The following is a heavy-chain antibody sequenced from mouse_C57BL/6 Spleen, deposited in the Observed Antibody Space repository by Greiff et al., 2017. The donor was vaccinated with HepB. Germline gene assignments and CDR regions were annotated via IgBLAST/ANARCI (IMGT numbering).Heavy chain of an antibody. J-gene: IGHJ2*01. CDR2: ISYDGSN. CDR1: GYSITSGYY. Sequence: DVQLQESGPGLVKPSQSLSLTCSVTGYSITSGYYWNWIRQLPGNKLEWMGYISYDGSNNYNPSLKNRITITRDTSKNQFFLKLNSVTTEDTSTYNCARDYYDYFDYWGQGTTLTVSS. V-gene: IGHV3-6*01. CDR3: ARDYYDYFDY. D-gene: IGHD2-4*01.